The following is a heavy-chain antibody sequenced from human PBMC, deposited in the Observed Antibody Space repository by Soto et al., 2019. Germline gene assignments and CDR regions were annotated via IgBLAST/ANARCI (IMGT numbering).Heavy chain of an antibody. Sequence: KSSETLSLTCTVSGGSISSYYWSWIRQPAGKGLEWIGRIYTSGSTNYNPSLKSRVTMSVDTSKNQFSLKLSSMTAADTAVYYCARVPTITADGNNYFYGMDVWGQGTTVTVSS. CDR1: GGSISSYY. D-gene: IGHD6-13*01. J-gene: IGHJ6*02. V-gene: IGHV4-4*07. CDR3: ARVPTITADGNNYFYGMDV. CDR2: IYTSGST.